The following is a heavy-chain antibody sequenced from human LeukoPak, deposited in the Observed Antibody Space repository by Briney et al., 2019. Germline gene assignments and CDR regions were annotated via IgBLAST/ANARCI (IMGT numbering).Heavy chain of an antibody. J-gene: IGHJ4*02. V-gene: IGHV3-23*01. CDR2: ISGSGGST. CDR3: ARERRRSDYYDSSGYPLDY. CDR1: GFTFSSYG. Sequence: QTGGSLRLSCAASGFTFSSYGMSWVRQAPGKGLEWVSAISGSGGSTYYADSVKGRFTISRDNAKNSLYLQMNSLRAEDTAVYYCARERRRSDYYDSSGYPLDYWGQGTLVTVSS. D-gene: IGHD3-22*01.